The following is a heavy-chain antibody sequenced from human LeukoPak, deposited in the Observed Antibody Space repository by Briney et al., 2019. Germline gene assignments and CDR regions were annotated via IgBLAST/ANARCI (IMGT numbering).Heavy chain of an antibody. CDR2: VYSSGST. CDR3: ARHDPIVGTPDAFDI. D-gene: IGHD1-26*01. V-gene: IGHV4-59*01. J-gene: IGHJ3*02. Sequence: SETLSLTCSVSGGSIRNYYWSWIRQPPGKGLEWIGYVYSSGSTNYNPSLKSRVTISVDASKGQFSLKLSSVTAADTAVYYCARHDPIVGTPDAFDIWGQGTMVTVSS. CDR1: GGSIRNYY.